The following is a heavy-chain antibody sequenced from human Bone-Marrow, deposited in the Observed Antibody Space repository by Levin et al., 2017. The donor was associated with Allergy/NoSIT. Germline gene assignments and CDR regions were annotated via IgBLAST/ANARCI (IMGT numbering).Heavy chain of an antibody. V-gene: IGHV4-34*01. CDR2: IHHRGNT. Sequence: ESLKISCAVHGGSFSGYYWSWIRQPPGKGLEWIGEIHHRGNTKSNPSLKSRVTISVDTSKNQFSLKLSSVTAADTAVYYCARGRADDFWGGYSRDPNWFDPWGQGTLVTVSS. CDR1: GGSFSGYY. J-gene: IGHJ5*02. CDR3: ARGRADDFWGGYSRDPNWFDP. D-gene: IGHD3-3*01.